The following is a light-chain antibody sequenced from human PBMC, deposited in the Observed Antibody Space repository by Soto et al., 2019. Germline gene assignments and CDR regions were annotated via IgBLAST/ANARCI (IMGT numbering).Light chain of an antibody. V-gene: IGKV3-15*01. CDR3: QQYNNWPLT. CDR1: QSVSSN. CDR2: AAS. Sequence: EIVMTQSPDTLSVPPVKRVILSCRASQSVSSNLAWYQQKPGQTPRLLIYAASTRATGFPDRFSGSGSGTEFALTISRLQSEDFAVYYCQQYNNWPLTFGQGTKVDNK. J-gene: IGKJ1*01.